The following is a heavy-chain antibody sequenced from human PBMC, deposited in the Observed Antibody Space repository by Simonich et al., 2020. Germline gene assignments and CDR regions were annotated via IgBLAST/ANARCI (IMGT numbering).Heavy chain of an antibody. CDR2: ISYDGSNK. CDR3: ARDLGSSYYFDY. V-gene: IGHV3-30*07. CDR1: GFPFSRYG. Sequence: GGGGVQPGGSLSLPWAASGFPFSRYGMHWAGQAQGKGVEWVAVISYDGSNKYYADSVKGRFTISRDNSKNTLYLQMNSLRAEDTAVYYCARDLGSSYYFDYWGQGTLVTVSS. D-gene: IGHD6-6*01. J-gene: IGHJ4*02.